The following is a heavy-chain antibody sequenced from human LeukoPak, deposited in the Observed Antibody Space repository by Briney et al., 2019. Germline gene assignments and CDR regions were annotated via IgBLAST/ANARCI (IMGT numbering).Heavy chain of an antibody. Sequence: SETLSLTCAVYGGSFSGYYWSWIRQPPGKGLEWIGEINHSGSTNYNPSLKSRVTISVDTSKNQFPLKLSSVTAADTAVYYCARGLEQQLPHYWGQGTLVTVSS. D-gene: IGHD6-13*01. CDR3: ARGLEQQLPHY. V-gene: IGHV4-34*01. CDR1: GGSFSGYY. CDR2: INHSGST. J-gene: IGHJ4*02.